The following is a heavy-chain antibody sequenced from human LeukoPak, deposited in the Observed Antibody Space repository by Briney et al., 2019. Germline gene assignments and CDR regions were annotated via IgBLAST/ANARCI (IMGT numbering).Heavy chain of an antibody. J-gene: IGHJ5*02. CDR2: ISGSGGRT. CDR1: GFTFSSYA. D-gene: IGHD3-16*01. CDR3: ARARGFGLDP. Sequence: GGSLRLSCAASGFTFSSYAMSWVRQAPGKGLEWVSGISGSGGRTYYADSVKGRFTISRDNSKNTLYLQMNSLRAEDTAVYYCARARGFGLDPWGQGTLVTVSS. V-gene: IGHV3-23*01.